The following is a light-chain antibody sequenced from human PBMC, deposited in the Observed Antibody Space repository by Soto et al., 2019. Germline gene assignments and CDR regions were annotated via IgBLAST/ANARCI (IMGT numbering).Light chain of an antibody. CDR1: QGISYH. CDR3: QKYNGAPRT. Sequence: DLQMTPSPSSLSASVGDRVTITCRATQGISYHVAWYQQKPGKVPKLLIYGAFTLQSGVPSRFSGSGSGTDFTLTISSLQPEDFATYYCQKYNGAPRTFGQGTKVDIK. CDR2: GAF. J-gene: IGKJ1*01. V-gene: IGKV1-27*01.